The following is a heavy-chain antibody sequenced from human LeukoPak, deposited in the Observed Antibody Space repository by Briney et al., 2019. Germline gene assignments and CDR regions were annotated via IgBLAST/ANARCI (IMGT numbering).Heavy chain of an antibody. Sequence: ASVKVSCKASGYTFTSYAMHWVRQAPGQRLEWMGWISAYNGNTNYAQKLQGRVTMTTDTSTSTAYMELRSLRSDDTAVYYCARASGSYPVDFDYWGQGTLVTVSS. V-gene: IGHV1-18*01. D-gene: IGHD1-26*01. CDR3: ARASGSYPVDFDY. CDR2: ISAYNGNT. CDR1: GYTFTSYA. J-gene: IGHJ4*02.